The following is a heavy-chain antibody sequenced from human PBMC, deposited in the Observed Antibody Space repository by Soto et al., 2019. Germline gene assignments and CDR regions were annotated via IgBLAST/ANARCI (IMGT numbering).Heavy chain of an antibody. Sequence: QVQLVESGGGVVQPGRSLRLSCAASGFTFSSYGMHWVRQAPGKGLEWVAVIWYDGSNKYYADSVKGRFTISRDNSKNTLYLQMNSLRAEDTAVYYCARDLTGTSIRWAFDIWGQGTMVTVSS. CDR2: IWYDGSNK. V-gene: IGHV3-33*01. CDR3: ARDLTGTSIRWAFDI. CDR1: GFTFSSYG. J-gene: IGHJ3*02. D-gene: IGHD1-1*01.